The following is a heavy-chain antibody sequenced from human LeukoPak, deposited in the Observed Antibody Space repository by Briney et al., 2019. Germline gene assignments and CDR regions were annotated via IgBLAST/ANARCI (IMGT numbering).Heavy chain of an antibody. D-gene: IGHD6-13*01. CDR2: IYNDGSST. Sequence: PGGSLRLSCAASGFTFSTYWMHWVRQAPGEGLVWVSRIYNDGSSTSYADSVKGRFTISRDNAKNTLYLQMNSLGVEDTAVYYCARDGSSWANWLDPWGQGTLVNVSS. V-gene: IGHV3-74*01. CDR3: ARDGSSWANWLDP. CDR1: GFTFSTYW. J-gene: IGHJ5*02.